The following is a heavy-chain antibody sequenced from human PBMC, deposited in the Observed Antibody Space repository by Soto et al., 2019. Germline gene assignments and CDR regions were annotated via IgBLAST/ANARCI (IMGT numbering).Heavy chain of an antibody. J-gene: IGHJ6*03. CDR1: GGSFSGYY. V-gene: IGHV4-34*01. D-gene: IGHD2-2*01. Sequence: PSETLSLTCAVYGGSFSGYYWSWIRQPPGKGLEWIGEINHSGSTNYNPSLKSRVTISVDTSKNQFSLKLSSVTAADTAVYYCARVGSTSYYYYYMDVWGKGTTVTSP. CDR2: INHSGST. CDR3: ARVGSTSYYYYYMDV.